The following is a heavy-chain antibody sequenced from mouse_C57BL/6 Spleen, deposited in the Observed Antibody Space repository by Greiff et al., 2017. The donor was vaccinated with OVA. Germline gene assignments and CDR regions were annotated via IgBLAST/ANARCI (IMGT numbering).Heavy chain of an antibody. Sequence: EVQGVESGGGLVKPGGSLKLSCAASGFTFSSYAMSWVRQTPEKRLEWVATISDRGSYTYYPDNVKGRFTISRDNAKNNLYLQMSHLKSEDTAMYYCARVYGSSSYYFDYWGQGTTLTVSS. J-gene: IGHJ2*01. CDR3: ARVYGSSSYYFDY. CDR1: GFTFSSYA. V-gene: IGHV5-4*01. D-gene: IGHD1-1*01. CDR2: ISDRGSYT.